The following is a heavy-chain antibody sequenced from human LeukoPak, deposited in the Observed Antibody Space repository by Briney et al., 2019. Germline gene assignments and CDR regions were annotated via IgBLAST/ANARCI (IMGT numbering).Heavy chain of an antibody. Sequence: GGSLRLSCAASGFTFTDYYMSWIRQAPGKGLEWVSYITNSGTTIYYADSVKGRFTISRDNAKNSLYLQMNSLRAEDTAIYYCAKGREAYSGSYTPFDSWGQGALVTVSS. D-gene: IGHD1-26*01. V-gene: IGHV3-11*01. CDR2: ITNSGTTI. J-gene: IGHJ4*02. CDR1: GFTFTDYY. CDR3: AKGREAYSGSYTPFDS.